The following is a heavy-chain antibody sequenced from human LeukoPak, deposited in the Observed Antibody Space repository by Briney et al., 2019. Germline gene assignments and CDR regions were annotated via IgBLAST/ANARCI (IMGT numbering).Heavy chain of an antibody. D-gene: IGHD1-20*01. V-gene: IGHV3-64*01. CDR2: ISGNGGST. CDR1: GFIFSNHA. CDR3: ARDSPTVNWNLVY. J-gene: IGHJ4*02. Sequence: PGGSLRLSCAASGFIFSNHAMQWVRQAPGKGLEYVSAISGNGGSTYYANSVKGRFNISRDNSKDTLYLQMDSLRAEDMAVYYCARDSPTVNWNLVYWGQGTLVTVSS.